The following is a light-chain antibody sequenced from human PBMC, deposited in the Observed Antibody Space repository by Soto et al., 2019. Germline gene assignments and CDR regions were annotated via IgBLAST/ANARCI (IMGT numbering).Light chain of an antibody. V-gene: IGKV3-11*01. J-gene: IGKJ4*01. CDR1: QSVGTY. Sequence: EIVLTQSPATLSLSPGERATLSCRASQSVGTYLVWYQQKPGQAPRLLIYDAYKRAIGIPDRFSGSGSGTDFTLTISSLEPGDSAVYYCQQRRAWPRVFGGGTRME. CDR2: DAY. CDR3: QQRRAWPRV.